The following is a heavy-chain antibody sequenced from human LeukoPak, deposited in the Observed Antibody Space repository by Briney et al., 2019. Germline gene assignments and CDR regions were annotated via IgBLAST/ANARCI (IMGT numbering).Heavy chain of an antibody. CDR3: AKDIGVDILTGYFDY. V-gene: IGHV3-9*03. Sequence: GGSLRLSCAASGFTFDDYAMHWVRQAPGKGLEWVSGISWNSGSIGYADSVKGRFTISRDNAKNSLYLQMNSLRAEDMDLYYCAKDIGVDILTGYFDYWGQGTLVTVSS. CDR2: ISWNSGSI. J-gene: IGHJ4*02. CDR1: GFTFDDYA. D-gene: IGHD3-9*01.